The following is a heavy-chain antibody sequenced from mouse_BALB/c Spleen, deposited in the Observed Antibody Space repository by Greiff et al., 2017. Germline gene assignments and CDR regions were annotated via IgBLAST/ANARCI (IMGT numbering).Heavy chain of an antibody. CDR2: ISYSGST. CDR1: GYSITSDYA. Sequence: EVQLVESGPGLVKPSQSLSLTCTVTGYSITSDYAWNWIRQFPGNKLEWMGYISYSGSTSYNPSLKSRISITRDTSKNQFFLQLNSVTTEDTATYYCARDGMITTVFDYWGQGTTLTVSS. J-gene: IGHJ2*01. CDR3: ARDGMITTVFDY. V-gene: IGHV3-2*02. D-gene: IGHD2-4*01.